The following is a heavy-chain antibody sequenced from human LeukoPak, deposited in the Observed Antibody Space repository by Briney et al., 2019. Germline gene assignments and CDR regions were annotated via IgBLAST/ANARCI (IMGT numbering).Heavy chain of an antibody. J-gene: IGHJ4*02. CDR2: VRTKGNGYAT. D-gene: IGHD3-22*01. V-gene: IGHV3-73*01. CDR1: GFTFSGSA. CDR3: SSYDNSGYYYRNY. Sequence: GGSLRLSCAASGFTFSGSAIHWVRQASGKGLEWVGRVRTKGNGYATQYAAPVKGRFTISRDDSKNTAYLQMNSLKTEDTAVYFCSSYDNSGYYYRNYWGQGTLVTV.